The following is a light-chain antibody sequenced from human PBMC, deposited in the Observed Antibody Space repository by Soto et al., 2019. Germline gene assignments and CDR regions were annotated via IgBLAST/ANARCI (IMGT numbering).Light chain of an antibody. J-gene: IGLJ1*01. Sequence: SYDLTQPPSVSVAPGQTARITCGGDNIGSDSVHWYQQKPGQAPLLVVYDDSDRPSGIPERFSGFSYGNTATLTISRVEAGDEADYYCQVWDGSSDHYVFGTGTKSPS. CDR1: NIGSDS. CDR3: QVWDGSSDHYV. CDR2: DDS. V-gene: IGLV3-21*02.